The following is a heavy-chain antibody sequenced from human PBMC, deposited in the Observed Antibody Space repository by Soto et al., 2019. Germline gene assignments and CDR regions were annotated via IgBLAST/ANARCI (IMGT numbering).Heavy chain of an antibody. J-gene: IGHJ3*02. Sequence: QVQLVESGGGVVQPGRSLRLSCAASGFTFSSYGMHWVRQAPGKGLEWVAVIWYDGSNKYYADSVKGRFTISRDNSKNPLYLQMNSLRAEDTAVYYCARGGNSGYDFAFDIWGQGTMVTVSS. CDR3: ARGGNSGYDFAFDI. D-gene: IGHD5-12*01. V-gene: IGHV3-33*01. CDR1: GFTFSSYG. CDR2: IWYDGSNK.